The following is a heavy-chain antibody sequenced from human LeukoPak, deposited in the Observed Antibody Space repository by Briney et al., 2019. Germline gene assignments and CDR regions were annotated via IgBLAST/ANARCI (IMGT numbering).Heavy chain of an antibody. CDR2: ISPTGSTT. J-gene: IGHJ4*02. V-gene: IGHV3-74*01. D-gene: IGHD6-6*01. CDR1: GFSFSGHW. Sequence: PGGSLRLSCTASGFSFSGHWMHWARQLPGKGLVWVSRISPTGSTTSYADSVKGRFTVSRDNAKNTLYLQVNKLRAEDTAVYCCARGPNSNWSGLDFWGQGTLLTVSS. CDR3: ARGPNSNWSGLDF.